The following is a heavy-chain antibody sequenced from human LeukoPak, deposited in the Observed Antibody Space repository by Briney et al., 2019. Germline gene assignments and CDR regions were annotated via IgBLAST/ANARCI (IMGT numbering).Heavy chain of an antibody. V-gene: IGHV1-46*01. J-gene: IGHJ4*02. CDR3: ARDPPGCSGGSCYPSYYFDY. CDR1: GYTFTSYY. D-gene: IGHD2-15*01. CDR2: INPSGGST. Sequence: ASVKVSCKASGYTFTSYYMHWVRQAPAQGLEWMGSINPSGGSTSYAQKSHGRVTMTRDTSTSTVYMELSSLRSEVTAVYYCARDPPGCSGGSCYPSYYFDYWGQGTLVTVSS.